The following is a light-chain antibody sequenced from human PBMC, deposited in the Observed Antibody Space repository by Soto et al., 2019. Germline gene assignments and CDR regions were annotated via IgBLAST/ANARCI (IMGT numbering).Light chain of an antibody. CDR2: RNN. J-gene: IGLJ2*01. Sequence: QSVLTQPPSASGTPGQRVTISCSGSSSNIGSNYVYWYQQLPGTAPKLLIYRNNQRPSGVPDRFSGSKSGTSASLVIGGLRSEDEADYYCAAWDDSLSGVVFGGGTKLTVL. CDR1: SSNIGSNY. CDR3: AAWDDSLSGVV. V-gene: IGLV1-47*01.